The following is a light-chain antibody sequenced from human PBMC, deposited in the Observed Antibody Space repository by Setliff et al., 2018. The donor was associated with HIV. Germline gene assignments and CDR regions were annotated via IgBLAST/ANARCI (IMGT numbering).Light chain of an antibody. J-gene: IGLJ1*01. CDR1: SSDIGTYNF. CDR3: ASYTTSSAPLV. Sequence: QSALTQVASVSGSLGQSITISCTGTSSDIGTYNFVSWYQQYPGKAPKVVIYEVSIRPSGISTRFSGSKSGNTASLTISGLQPADDADYYCASYTTSSAPLVFGSGTKVTVL. CDR2: EVS. V-gene: IGLV2-14*01.